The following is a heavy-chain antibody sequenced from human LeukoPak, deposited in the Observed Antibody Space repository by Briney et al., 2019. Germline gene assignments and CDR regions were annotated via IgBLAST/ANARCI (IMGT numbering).Heavy chain of an antibody. V-gene: IGHV3-7*01. D-gene: IGHD6-13*01. J-gene: IGHJ4*02. CDR1: GFTFNTYW. CDR3: AKDLGYAAGIDY. Sequence: GGSLRLSCATSGFTFNTYWMTSVRQAPGKGLEWVANIRPDGSEKYYVDSVKGRFTISRDNAKNSLYLQVNNLRAEDTAVYYCAKDLGYAAGIDYWGQGTLVTVSS. CDR2: IRPDGSEK.